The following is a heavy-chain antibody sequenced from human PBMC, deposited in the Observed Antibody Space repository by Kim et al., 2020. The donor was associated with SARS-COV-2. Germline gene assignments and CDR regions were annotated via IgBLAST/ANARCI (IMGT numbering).Heavy chain of an antibody. J-gene: IGHJ4*02. CDR3: ASGPGYCGGDCYSGY. V-gene: IGHV3-30*07. D-gene: IGHD2-21*02. Sequence: DAVKCRFTISRDKSKNTLYLQMNSLRAEDTAVYYCASGPGYCGGDCYSGYWGQGTLVTVSS.